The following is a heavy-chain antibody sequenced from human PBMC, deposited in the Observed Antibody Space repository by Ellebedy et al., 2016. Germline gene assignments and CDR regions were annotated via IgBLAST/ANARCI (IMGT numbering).Heavy chain of an antibody. CDR3: ARDRSGWSRDC. Sequence: GESLKISCAASGFTINPYSMTWVRQAPGKGLEWVATIKRDGDDEYYVDSVKGRFTVSRDNAKNSVYLQMNSLRADDTAVYYCARDRSGWSRDCWGQGTLSPSPQ. CDR2: IKRDGDDE. CDR1: GFTINPYS. J-gene: IGHJ4*02. V-gene: IGHV3-7*01. D-gene: IGHD6-19*01.